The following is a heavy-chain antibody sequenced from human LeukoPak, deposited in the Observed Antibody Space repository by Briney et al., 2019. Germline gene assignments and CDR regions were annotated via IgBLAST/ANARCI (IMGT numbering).Heavy chain of an antibody. CDR3: AKASIAGAIGVLDY. Sequence: LGGSLRLSCAAFGFTFNNYWMGWVRQAPGKGLEWVANINQDGSGKHYVDSVKGRFTISRDNAKNSLYLQMNSLRAEDTAVYFCAKASIAGAIGVLDYWGQGTLVTVSS. CDR2: INQDGSGK. CDR1: GFTFNNYW. J-gene: IGHJ4*02. V-gene: IGHV3-7*01. D-gene: IGHD1-26*01.